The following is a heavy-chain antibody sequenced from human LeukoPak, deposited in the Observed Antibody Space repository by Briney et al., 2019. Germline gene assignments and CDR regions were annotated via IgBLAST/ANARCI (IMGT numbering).Heavy chain of an antibody. Sequence: PGRSLSLSFAASGFTFSSYGMHWVRQAPGKGLEWVAVIWYDGSNKYYADSVKGRFTISRDNSKNTLYLQMNSLRAEDTAVYYCAREGGSSWYLDYWGQGTLVTVSS. V-gene: IGHV3-33*01. CDR1: GFTFSSYG. J-gene: IGHJ4*02. CDR3: AREGGSSWYLDY. CDR2: IWYDGSNK. D-gene: IGHD6-13*01.